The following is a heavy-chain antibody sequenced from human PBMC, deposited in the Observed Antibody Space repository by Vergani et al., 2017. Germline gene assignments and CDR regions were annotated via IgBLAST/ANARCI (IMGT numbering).Heavy chain of an antibody. D-gene: IGHD3-3*01. V-gene: IGHV4-59*12. Sequence: QVQLEESSPGLVKPSETLSLTCTVSGGSFNTYYWSWIRQSPGKGLEWIGEINHSGSTNYNPSLKSRVTISVDTSKNQFSLKLSSVTAADTAVYYCARERITIFGVVKVPGYYYYMDVWGKGTTVTVSS. CDR1: GGSFNTYY. CDR2: INHSGST. CDR3: ARERITIFGVVKVPGYYYYMDV. J-gene: IGHJ6*03.